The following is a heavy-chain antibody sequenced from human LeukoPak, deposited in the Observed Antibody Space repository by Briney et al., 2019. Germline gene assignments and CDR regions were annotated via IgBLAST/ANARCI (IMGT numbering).Heavy chain of an antibody. CDR2: ISGSGGST. CDR1: GFTFSSYA. V-gene: IGHV3-23*01. D-gene: IGHD1-26*01. J-gene: IGHJ4*02. CDR3: AKFPGGIFDY. Sequence: GGSLRLSCAASGFTFSSYAMSWVRQAPGKGLEWVSAISGSGGSTYYADSVKGRFTISRDNSRNTRYLQMNSLRAEDTAVYYCAKFPGGIFDYWGQGTLVTVSS.